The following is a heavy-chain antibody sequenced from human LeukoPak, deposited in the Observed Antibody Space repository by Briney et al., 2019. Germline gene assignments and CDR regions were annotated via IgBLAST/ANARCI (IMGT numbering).Heavy chain of an antibody. CDR1: GFTFDDFA. CDR2: IKSKTYDGTT. CDR3: TREPAVYYYGSGSRKYSLDV. J-gene: IGHJ3*01. V-gene: IGHV3-49*04. D-gene: IGHD3-10*01. Sequence: GGSLRLSCTTSGFTFDDFAVTWVRQAPGKGLEWVGPIKSKTYDGTTEYAASVKDRFNLSRDGSKSTVYLQMNTLKIEDTAVYFCTREPAVYYYGSGSRKYSLDVWGQGAMVTVSS.